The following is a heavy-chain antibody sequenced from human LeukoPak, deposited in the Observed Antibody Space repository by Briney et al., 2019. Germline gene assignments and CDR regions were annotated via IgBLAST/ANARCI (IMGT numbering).Heavy chain of an antibody. CDR1: GFTFSSYD. D-gene: IGHD6-13*01. CDR3: ARGTIAAAGYYYFDY. V-gene: IGHV3-33*03. Sequence: GGSLRLSCAASGFTFSSYDMHWVRQAPAKGLEWVAVIWYDGSSKYYADSVKGRFTISRDNAKNSLYLQMNSLRAEDTAVYYCARGTIAAAGYYYFDYWGQGTQVTVSS. CDR2: IWYDGSSK. J-gene: IGHJ4*02.